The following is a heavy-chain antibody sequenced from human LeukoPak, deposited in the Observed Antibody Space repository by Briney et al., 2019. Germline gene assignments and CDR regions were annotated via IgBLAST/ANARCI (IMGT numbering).Heavy chain of an antibody. D-gene: IGHD6-6*01. CDR2: IIPIFGTA. V-gene: IGHV1-69*05. Sequence: ASVKVSCKASGGTFSSYAISWVRQAPGQGLEWMGRIIPIFGTANYAQKFQGRVTITTDESTSTAYMELSSLRSEDTAVYYCVGTIAARPRNYWGQGTLVTVS. CDR3: VGTIAARPRNY. CDR1: GGTFSSYA. J-gene: IGHJ4*02.